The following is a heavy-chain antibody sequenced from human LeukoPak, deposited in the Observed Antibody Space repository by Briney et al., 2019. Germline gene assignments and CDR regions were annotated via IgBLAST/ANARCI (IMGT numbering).Heavy chain of an antibody. Sequence: GGSLRLSCTASGFTFSSFAMSWVRQAPGKGLEWVSSISGGRGGTFYADSVKGRFTISRDNSKNTLYLQMNSLRAEDTAVYYCAAPESYGLWGQGTMVTVSS. J-gene: IGHJ3*01. D-gene: IGHD5-18*01. CDR3: AAPESYGL. CDR2: ISGGRGGT. CDR1: GFTFSSFA. V-gene: IGHV3-23*01.